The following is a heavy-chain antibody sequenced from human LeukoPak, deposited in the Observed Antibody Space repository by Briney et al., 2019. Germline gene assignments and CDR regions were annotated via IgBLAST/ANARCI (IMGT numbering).Heavy chain of an antibody. V-gene: IGHV3-74*01. D-gene: IGHD2-15*01. CDR3: ARDWRDIVVVVAATHSFLFDY. Sequence: GGSLRLSCAASGFNFSSYWMHWVRQAPGKGLVWVSRINSDGSSTSYADSVKGRFTISRDNSKNTLYLQMNSLRAEDTAVYYCARDWRDIVVVVAATHSFLFDYWGQGTLVTVSS. CDR1: GFNFSSYW. J-gene: IGHJ4*02. CDR2: INSDGSST.